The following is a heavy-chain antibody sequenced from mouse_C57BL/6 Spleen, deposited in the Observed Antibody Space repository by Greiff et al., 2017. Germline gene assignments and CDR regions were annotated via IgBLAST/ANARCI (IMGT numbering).Heavy chain of an antibody. CDR1: GYSFTGYY. V-gene: IGHV1-42*01. J-gene: IGHJ2*01. CDR3: ARSRNAFDY. Sequence: VQLQQSGPELVKPGASVKISCKASGYSFTGYYMNWVKQSPEKSLEWIGEINPSTGGTTYNQKFKAKATLTVDKSSSTAYMQLKSLTSEDSAVYYCARSRNAFDYWGQGTTLTVSS. CDR2: INPSTGGT.